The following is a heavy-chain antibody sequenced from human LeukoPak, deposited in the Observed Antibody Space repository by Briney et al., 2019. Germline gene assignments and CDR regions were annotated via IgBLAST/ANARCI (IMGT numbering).Heavy chain of an antibody. Sequence: SEALSLTCTVSGGSISSSSYYWGWIRQPPGKGLEWIGSIYYSGSTYYNPSLKGRVTISVDTSKNQFSLKLSSVTAADTAVYYCARKSAYSSGHTTKYYYYGMDVWGQGTTVTVSS. D-gene: IGHD6-19*01. CDR1: GGSISSSSYY. CDR3: ARKSAYSSGHTTKYYYYGMDV. CDR2: IYYSGST. J-gene: IGHJ6*02. V-gene: IGHV4-39*07.